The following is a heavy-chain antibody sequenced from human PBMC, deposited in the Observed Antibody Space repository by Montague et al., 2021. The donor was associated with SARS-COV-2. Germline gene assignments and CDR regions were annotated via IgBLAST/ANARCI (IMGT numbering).Heavy chain of an antibody. V-gene: IGHV6-1*01. CDR2: TYYRSKWYN. Sequence: CAISGDSVSSNIATRNWIRQSPSRGLEWLGRTYYRSKWYNDYAESAKSRITIDPDTSKHQFSLHLNSVTPEDTAVYYCARIPVGSKYYFDSWGQGTLVTVSS. CDR1: GDSVSSNIAT. CDR3: ARIPVGSKYYFDS. J-gene: IGHJ4*02. D-gene: IGHD2-2*01.